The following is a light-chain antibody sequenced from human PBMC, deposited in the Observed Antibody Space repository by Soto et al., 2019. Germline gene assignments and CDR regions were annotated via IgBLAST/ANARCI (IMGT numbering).Light chain of an antibody. J-gene: IGKJ1*01. CDR2: GAS. V-gene: IGKV3-15*01. CDR3: QQYDYWPRT. Sequence: EIVLTQSPSTLSLSPGERATLSCRASQSISTYLAWYQQKPGQAPRLLIYGASTRAAGVPARFSGSGSGTEFTLTISRLQSEDFAVYYCQQYDYWPRTFGQGTKVDIK. CDR1: QSISTY.